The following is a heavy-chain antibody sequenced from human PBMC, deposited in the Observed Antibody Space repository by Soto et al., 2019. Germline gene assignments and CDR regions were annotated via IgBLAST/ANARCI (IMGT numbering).Heavy chain of an antibody. CDR3: AKDKGVFNWATSYFDY. CDR2: TSYDGNNE. V-gene: IGHV3-30*18. J-gene: IGHJ4*02. D-gene: IGHD1-1*01. CDR1: GFTFSNYA. Sequence: VGSLRLSCAASGFTFSNYAMHWVRQAPGKGLEWVALTSYDGNNEYYTDSVKGRFTISRDNSKNTLFLQMNSPRPEDTAVYYCAKDKGVFNWATSYFDYWGQGALVTVSS.